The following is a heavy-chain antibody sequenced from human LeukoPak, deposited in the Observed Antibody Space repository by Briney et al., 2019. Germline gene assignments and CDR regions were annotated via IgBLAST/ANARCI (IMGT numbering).Heavy chain of an antibody. Sequence: GGSLRPSCSASGFTFSDYYMTWIRQAPGKGLEWISNISPTSSYTNHAAAVKGRFIISRDNAKNSLSLQMNSLSAEDTAVYYCARGSFSGTAPFDYWGQGTLVTVSS. CDR1: GFTFSDYY. D-gene: IGHD1-1*01. V-gene: IGHV3-11*06. CDR3: ARGSFSGTAPFDY. CDR2: ISPTSSYT. J-gene: IGHJ4*02.